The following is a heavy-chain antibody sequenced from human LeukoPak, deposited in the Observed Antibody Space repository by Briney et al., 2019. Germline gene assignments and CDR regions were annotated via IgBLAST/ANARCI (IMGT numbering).Heavy chain of an antibody. CDR2: INPSGGST. Sequence: ASVKVSCKASGYTFTSYYMHWVRQAPGQGLEWMGIINPSGGSTSYAQKFQGRITMTRDTSTSTVYMELSSLRSEDTAVYYCARRPPNTLHFDYWGQGTLVTVSS. CDR3: ARRPPNTLHFDY. D-gene: IGHD4/OR15-4a*01. V-gene: IGHV1-46*01. CDR1: GYTFTSYY. J-gene: IGHJ4*02.